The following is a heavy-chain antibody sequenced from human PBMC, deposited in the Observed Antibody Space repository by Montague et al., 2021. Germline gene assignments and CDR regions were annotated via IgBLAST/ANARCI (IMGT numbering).Heavy chain of an antibody. V-gene: IGHV4-34*01. CDR1: GGSFRGSS. Sequence: SETLSLTCAVDGGSFRGSSWSWMRLPPGKGLEWMGEITDSGSASYNPSLRGRVSISLDTSKNQFSLKLISVTAADTAVYFCARALDQGATLMRAAAAPGSYFDPWGQGTPVTVSS. CDR3: ARALDQGATLMRAAAAPGSYFDP. D-gene: IGHD1-26*01. J-gene: IGHJ5*02. CDR2: ITDSGSA.